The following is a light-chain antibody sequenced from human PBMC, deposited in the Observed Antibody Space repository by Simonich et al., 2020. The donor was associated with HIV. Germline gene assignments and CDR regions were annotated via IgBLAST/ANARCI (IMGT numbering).Light chain of an antibody. CDR3: QQYYSTPPT. Sequence: DIVMTQSPDSLAVSLGERATINCKSSQSVLYSSNNKNYLAWYQQKSGQPPKLLIYWASTRESGFPDRFSGSGSGTDFTLTISSLQAEDVAVYYCQQYYSTPPTFGQGTKVEIK. V-gene: IGKV4-1*01. J-gene: IGKJ1*01. CDR1: QSVLYSSNNKNY. CDR2: WAS.